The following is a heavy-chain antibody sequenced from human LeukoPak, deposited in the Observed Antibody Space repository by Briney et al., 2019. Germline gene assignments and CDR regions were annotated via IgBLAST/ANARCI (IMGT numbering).Heavy chain of an antibody. Sequence: GGSLRLSCAASGFTFSSYSMNWVRQAPGKGLEWVSILYSGGSTYYADSVKGRFTISRDNSKNTLYLQMNSLRAEDTAVYYCAGERHGSGRPFDYWGQGTLVTVSS. D-gene: IGHD3-10*01. J-gene: IGHJ4*02. CDR3: AGERHGSGRPFDY. V-gene: IGHV3-53*01. CDR1: GFTFSSYS. CDR2: LYSGGST.